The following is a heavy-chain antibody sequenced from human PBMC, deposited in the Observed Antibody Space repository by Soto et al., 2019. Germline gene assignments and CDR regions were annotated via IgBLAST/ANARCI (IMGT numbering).Heavy chain of an antibody. CDR2: ISSDGSNK. D-gene: IGHD3-10*01. J-gene: IGHJ6*02. CDR1: GFSLTSFA. Sequence: HLVESGGGVVQPGRSLRLSCTASGFSLTSFAVHWVRQAPGKGLEWVAVISSDGSNKYYIESVKGRFNISRDNFKNAVYMEIDKLRIEDTAVYYCARGRRLTMAGREFYYRLDIWGQGTTVSVSS. V-gene: IGHV3-30-3*01. CDR3: ARGRRLTMAGREFYYRLDI.